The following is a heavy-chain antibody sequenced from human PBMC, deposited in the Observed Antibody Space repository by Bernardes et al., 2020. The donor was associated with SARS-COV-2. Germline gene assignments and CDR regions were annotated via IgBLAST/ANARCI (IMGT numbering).Heavy chain of an antibody. V-gene: IGHV4-38-2*01. CDR2: IYHSGST. D-gene: IGHD3-10*01. Sequence: LSLTCAVSGYSISSGSYWGWIRQPPGKGLEWIGSIYHSGSTYYNPSLKSRVTISVDTSKNQFSLKLSSVTAADTAVYYCARARRAMVRGVTGRINWFDPWGQGTLVTVSS. CDR1: GYSISSGSY. J-gene: IGHJ5*02. CDR3: ARARRAMVRGVTGRINWFDP.